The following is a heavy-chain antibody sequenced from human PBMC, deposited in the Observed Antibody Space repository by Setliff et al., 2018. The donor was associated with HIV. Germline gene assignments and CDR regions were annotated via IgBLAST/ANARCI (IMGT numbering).Heavy chain of an antibody. CDR2: VCYSGGT. V-gene: IGHV4-39*01. CDR3: ARHFYGYYGSNGLPIQY. J-gene: IGHJ4*02. CDR1: GYSISSRSYY. Sequence: SETLSLTCGVSGYSISSRSYYWGWIRQTPGQGLEWIGTVCYSGGTYYNPSLMGRVTISIDTSKNQFSLNLSSVAAADTAVYYCARHFYGYYGSNGLPIQYWGQGTLVTVSS. D-gene: IGHD3-22*01.